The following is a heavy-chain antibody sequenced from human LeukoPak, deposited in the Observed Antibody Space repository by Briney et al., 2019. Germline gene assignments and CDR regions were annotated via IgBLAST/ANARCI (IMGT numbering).Heavy chain of an antibody. CDR3: AREGDYGDYNWFDP. CDR2: IIPIFGTA. J-gene: IGHJ5*02. D-gene: IGHD4-17*01. V-gene: IGHV1-69*13. CDR1: GGTFSSYA. Sequence: AASVKVSCKASGGTFSSYAISWVRQAPGQGLEWMGGIIPIFGTANYAQKFQGRVTITADESTSTAYMELSSLRSEDTAVYYCAREGDYGDYNWFDPWGQGTLVTVSS.